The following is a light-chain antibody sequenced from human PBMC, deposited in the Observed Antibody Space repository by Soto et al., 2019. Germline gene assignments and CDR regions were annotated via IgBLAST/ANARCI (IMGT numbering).Light chain of an antibody. CDR1: QSVSGN. CDR3: QQYNDWPTIT. J-gene: IGKJ5*01. Sequence: EIVMTQCPVTLSVSPGERATLSCRASQSVSGNLAWYQQKPGQAPRLLIYGASTRATGLPARFSGSGSGTEFTLTISSLQSEDFAVYYCQQYNDWPTITFGQGTRLEIK. V-gene: IGKV3-15*01. CDR2: GAS.